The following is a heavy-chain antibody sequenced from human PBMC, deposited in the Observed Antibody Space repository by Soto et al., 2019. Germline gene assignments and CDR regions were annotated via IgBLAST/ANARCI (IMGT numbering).Heavy chain of an antibody. V-gene: IGHV3-30-3*01. CDR1: GFTFSSYA. CDR3: ASSLGSGQQLVSLYYFDY. D-gene: IGHD6-13*01. J-gene: IGHJ4*02. Sequence: GGSLRLSCAASGFTFSSYAMHWVRQAPGKGLEWVAVISCDGSNKYYGDSVKGRFTISRDNSKNTLYLQMNSLRAEDTAVYYCASSLGSGQQLVSLYYFDYWGQGTLVTVSS. CDR2: ISCDGSNK.